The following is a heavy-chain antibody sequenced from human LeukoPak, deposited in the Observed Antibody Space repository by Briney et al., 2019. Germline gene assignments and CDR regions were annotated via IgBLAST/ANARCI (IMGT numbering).Heavy chain of an antibody. J-gene: IGHJ5*02. CDR1: GGSFSGYY. CDR3: ARGRKHRNWFDP. V-gene: IGHV4-34*01. CDR2: INHSGST. Sequence: PSETLSLTCAVYGGSFSGYYWSWIRQPPGKGLEWIGEINHSGSTNYNPSLKSRVTISVDTSKNQLSLKLSSVTAADTAVYYCARGRKHRNWFDPWGQGTLVTVSS.